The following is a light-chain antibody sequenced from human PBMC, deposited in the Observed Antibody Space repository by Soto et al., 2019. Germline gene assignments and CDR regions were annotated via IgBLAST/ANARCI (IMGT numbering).Light chain of an antibody. Sequence: EIVMTQSPATLSVSPGERATLSCRASQSVSSNLAWYQQKPVQAPRLLIYGASTRATGIPARFSGSGSGTEFTLTISSLQSEDFAVYYCQQYNNWPPNTFGGGTKVEIK. V-gene: IGKV3-15*01. CDR3: QQYNNWPPNT. J-gene: IGKJ4*01. CDR2: GAS. CDR1: QSVSSN.